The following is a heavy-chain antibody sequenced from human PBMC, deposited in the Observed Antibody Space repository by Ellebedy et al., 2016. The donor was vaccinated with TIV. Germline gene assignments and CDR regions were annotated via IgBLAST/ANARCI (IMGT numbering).Heavy chain of an antibody. CDR1: GFTFNDHW. J-gene: IGHJ6*03. CDR2: IYVDDSDT. CDR3: ARHGHCSINSCSRFYYMDV. Sequence: GESLKISXKASGFTFNDHWVAWVRQMPGKGLEWMGIIYVDDSDTRYSPSFQGQVTISVDKSISTAYLHWSSLKASDTAIYYCARHGHCSINSCSRFYYMDVWGEGTTVNVSS. D-gene: IGHD2-2*01. V-gene: IGHV5-51*01.